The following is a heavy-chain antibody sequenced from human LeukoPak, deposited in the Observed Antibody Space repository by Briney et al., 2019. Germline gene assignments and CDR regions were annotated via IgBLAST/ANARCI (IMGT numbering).Heavy chain of an antibody. V-gene: IGHV4-39*01. CDR3: VRQGGWGGAASLIEF. CDR1: GVSISTSTHY. D-gene: IGHD2-15*01. J-gene: IGHJ4*02. Sequence: SETLSLTCTVSGVSISTSTHYWAWIRQPPGRGLEWIASMFYRGSTYYNASLRSRVTLSVDTSMNQFSLKLSSVTASDTATFYCVRQGGWGGAASLIEFWGQGTLVTVSS. CDR2: MFYRGST.